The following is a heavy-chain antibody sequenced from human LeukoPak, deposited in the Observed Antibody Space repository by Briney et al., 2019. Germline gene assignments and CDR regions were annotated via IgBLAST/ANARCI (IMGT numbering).Heavy chain of an antibody. V-gene: IGHV3-48*03. CDR2: ISSSGSTI. Sequence: GGSLRPSCAASGFTFSSYEMNWVRQAPGKGLEWVSYISSSGSTIYYADSVKGRFTISRDNAKNSLYLQMSSLRAEDTAVYYCARVKGSGWYAVDYWGQGTLVTVSS. CDR1: GFTFSSYE. CDR3: ARVKGSGWYAVDY. J-gene: IGHJ4*02. D-gene: IGHD6-19*01.